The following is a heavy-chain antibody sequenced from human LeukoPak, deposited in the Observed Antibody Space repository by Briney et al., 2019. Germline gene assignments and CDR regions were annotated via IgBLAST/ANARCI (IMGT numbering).Heavy chain of an antibody. CDR1: GGSISNYY. CDR3: ARVGRGDYTWGSYSFDY. D-gene: IGHD3-16*01. CDR2: VSYSGST. V-gene: IGHV4-59*01. J-gene: IGHJ4*02. Sequence: SETLSLTCTVSGGSISNYYWSWIRQPPGKGLEWIWYVSYSGSTNYNPSLKSRVTISVDTSKNQFSLKLSSVTAADTAVYYCARVGRGDYTWGSYSFDYWGQGTLVTVSS.